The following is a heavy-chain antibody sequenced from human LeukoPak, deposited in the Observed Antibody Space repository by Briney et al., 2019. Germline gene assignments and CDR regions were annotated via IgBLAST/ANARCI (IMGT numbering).Heavy chain of an antibody. D-gene: IGHD3-22*01. CDR1: GGSISSSSYY. CDR3: ARGSGYYYLPYFDY. V-gene: IGHV4-39*07. CDR2: IYYSGST. Sequence: SETLSLTCTVSGGSISSSSYYWGWIRQPPGKGLEWIGSIYYSGSTYYNPSLKSRVTISVDTSKNQFSLKLSSVTAADTAVYYCARGSGYYYLPYFDYWGQGTLVTVSS. J-gene: IGHJ4*02.